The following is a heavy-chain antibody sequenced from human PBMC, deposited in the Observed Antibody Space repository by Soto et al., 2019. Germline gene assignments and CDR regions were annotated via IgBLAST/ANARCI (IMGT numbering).Heavy chain of an antibody. CDR1: GDSVSSNSAA. J-gene: IGHJ3*02. Sequence: QSQTLSLTCAISGDSVSSNSAAWNWIRQSPSRGLEWLGRTYYRSKWYNDYAVSVKSRITINPDTSKNQFSLQLNSVTPEDTAVYYCARGPNPSVTTVTTYLLYVFFSFDIWGQGTMVTVSS. D-gene: IGHD4-17*01. CDR3: ARGPNPSVTTVTTYLLYVFFSFDI. V-gene: IGHV6-1*01. CDR2: TYYRSKWYN.